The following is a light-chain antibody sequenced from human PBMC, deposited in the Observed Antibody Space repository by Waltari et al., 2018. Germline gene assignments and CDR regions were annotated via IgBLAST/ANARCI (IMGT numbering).Light chain of an antibody. CDR1: SSHIGMNN. Sequence: QSVFTQPPSVSPAPGQRVTISCSVGSSHIGMNNVSWYRQFPGTAPKLLIYENTERPAGIPGRFSGSKSGTSATLDITGLQAGDEADYYCGTWDSSLSGAVFGGGTHLTVL. CDR3: GTWDSSLSGAV. CDR2: ENT. J-gene: IGLJ7*01. V-gene: IGLV1-51*02.